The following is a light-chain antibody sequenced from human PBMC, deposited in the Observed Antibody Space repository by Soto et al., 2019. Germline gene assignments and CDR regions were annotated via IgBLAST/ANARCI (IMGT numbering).Light chain of an antibody. CDR1: SSDVGGYNY. V-gene: IGLV2-8*01. CDR3: SSYVGTNSYV. CDR2: EVY. J-gene: IGLJ1*01. Sequence: QSLLTQPPSASGSPGQSVTISCTGTSSDVGGYNYVSWYQQYPGKAPKLIIYEVYKRPSGVPDRFSGSKSGNTAALTVSGLQAEDEADYYCSSYVGTNSYVFGTGTKLTVL.